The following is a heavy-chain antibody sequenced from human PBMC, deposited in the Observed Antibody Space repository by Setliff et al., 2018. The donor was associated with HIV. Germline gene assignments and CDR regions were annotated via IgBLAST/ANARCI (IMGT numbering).Heavy chain of an antibody. D-gene: IGHD6-19*01. V-gene: IGHV4-38-2*01. Sequence: PSETLSLTCAVSGYSISSGYYWGWIRQPPGKGLEWIGTIYHSGSTYYNPSLKSRLTISVDTSKNQFSLKLNSVTAADTAVYYCARVRGSSGWYVFDYWGQGTLVTVPQ. J-gene: IGHJ4*02. CDR3: ARVRGSSGWYVFDY. CDR1: GYSISSGYY. CDR2: IYHSGST.